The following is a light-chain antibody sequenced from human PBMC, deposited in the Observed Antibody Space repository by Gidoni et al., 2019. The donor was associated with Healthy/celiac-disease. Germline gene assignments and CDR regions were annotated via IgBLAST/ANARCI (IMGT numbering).Light chain of an antibody. CDR3: QQYYSTPLA. V-gene: IGKV4-1*01. CDR1: QSVLYSSNNKNY. Sequence: DIVMTQSPDSLAVSRGERATINCKSSQSVLYSSNNKNYLACYQQKPGQTPKLLIYWASTRASGVPDRFSGSGSGTDFTLTISSLQAEDVAVYYCQQYYSTPLAFGQGTKVEIK. J-gene: IGKJ1*01. CDR2: WAS.